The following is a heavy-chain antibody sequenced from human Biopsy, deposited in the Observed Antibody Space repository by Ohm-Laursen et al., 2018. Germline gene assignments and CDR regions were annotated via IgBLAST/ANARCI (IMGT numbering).Heavy chain of an antibody. V-gene: IGHV4-39*01. CDR2: IYNTETT. Sequence: SDTLSLTCTVSGGSISSSTTYYWAWLRQPPGKGLEWIGSIYNTETTFYNPSLKSRVTISVDTSTNQFSLKVSSVPAADTALYFCARHPTGFWFDPWGHGTPVTVSS. CDR3: ARHPTGFWFDP. CDR1: GGSISSSTTYY. J-gene: IGHJ5*02.